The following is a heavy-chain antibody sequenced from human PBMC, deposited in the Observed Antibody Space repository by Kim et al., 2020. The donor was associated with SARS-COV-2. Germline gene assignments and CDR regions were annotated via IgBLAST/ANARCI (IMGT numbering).Heavy chain of an antibody. V-gene: IGHV3-9*01. CDR2: ISWNSGSI. CDR1: GFTFDDYA. Sequence: GGSLRLSCAASGFTFDDYAMHWVRQAPGKGLEWVSGISWNSGSIGYADSVKGRFTISRDNAKNSLYLQMNSLRAEDTALYYCVKFAYGDSGSAGGAFDIWGQGTMVTVSS. D-gene: IGHD4-17*01. J-gene: IGHJ3*02. CDR3: VKFAYGDSGSAGGAFDI.